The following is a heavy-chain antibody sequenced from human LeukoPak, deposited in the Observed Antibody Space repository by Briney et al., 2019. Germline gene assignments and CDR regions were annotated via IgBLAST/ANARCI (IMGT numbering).Heavy chain of an antibody. D-gene: IGHD1-26*01. CDR3: ARDVGATPGYFDY. V-gene: IGHV4-39*07. CDR1: GDSISTSKSY. J-gene: IGHJ4*02. Sequence: SETLSLTCTVSGDSISTSKSYWGWIRQPPLKGLEWIGSIYYTGNTNYNPSLKSRVTISVDTSKNQFSLKLSSVTAADTAVYYCARDVGATPGYFDYWGQGTLVTVSS. CDR2: IYYTGNT.